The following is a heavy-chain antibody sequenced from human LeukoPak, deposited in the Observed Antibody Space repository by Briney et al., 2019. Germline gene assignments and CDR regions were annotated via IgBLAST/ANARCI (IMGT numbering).Heavy chain of an antibody. Sequence: KPSETLSLTCTVSGGSISSYYWSWIRQPPGKGLEWIGYIYYSGSTNYNPSLKSRVTISVDTSKNQFSLKLSSVTAADTAVYYCARDEFYCSGGSCYGWFDPWGQGTLVTVSS. J-gene: IGHJ5*02. V-gene: IGHV4-59*01. D-gene: IGHD2-15*01. CDR2: IYYSGST. CDR1: GGSISSYY. CDR3: ARDEFYCSGGSCYGWFDP.